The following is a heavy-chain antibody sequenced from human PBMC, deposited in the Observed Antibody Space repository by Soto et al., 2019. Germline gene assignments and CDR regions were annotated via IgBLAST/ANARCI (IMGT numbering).Heavy chain of an antibody. J-gene: IGHJ6*02. V-gene: IGHV3-74*01. CDR3: ARGRRLYYDFWSGYYKDYYYAMDV. CDR2: INSDGSST. D-gene: IGHD3-3*01. Sequence: SLRLSCAASGFTFSSYWMHWVRQAPGKGLVWVSRINSDGSSTSYADSVKGRFTISRDNAKNTLYLQMNSLRAEDTAVYYCARGRRLYYDFWSGYYKDYYYAMDVWGQGTTVTVSS. CDR1: GFTFSSYW.